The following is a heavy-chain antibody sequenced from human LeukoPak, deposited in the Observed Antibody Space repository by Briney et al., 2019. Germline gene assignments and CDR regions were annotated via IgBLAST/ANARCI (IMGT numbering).Heavy chain of an antibody. V-gene: IGHV3-30*18. CDR3: AKDMSSWSPIYYYYGMDV. CDR2: ISYDESNK. CDR1: GFTFSSYG. Sequence: PGGSLRLSCAASGFTFSSYGMLWVRQAPGKGLEWVAVISYDESNKWYADSVKGRFTTSRDNSKNTLYLQMNSLRAEDTAVYYCAKDMSSWSPIYYYYGMDVWGQGTTVTVSS. D-gene: IGHD6-13*01. J-gene: IGHJ6*02.